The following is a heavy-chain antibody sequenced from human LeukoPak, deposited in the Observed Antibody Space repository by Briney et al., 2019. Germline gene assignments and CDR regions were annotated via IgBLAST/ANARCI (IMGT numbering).Heavy chain of an antibody. CDR3: ARVPYYYDSNGYIFDL. V-gene: IGHV4-39*01. Sequence: PSETLSLACTVSGCSISSSSDYWGWIRPPPGKGLEWIGTIYYSGSTYYNPSLKSRVTISVDTSMNQFSLKLSSLRDADTSVYYCARVPYYYDSNGYIFDLWGQGTMVTVSS. CDR1: GCSISSSSDY. CDR2: IYYSGST. J-gene: IGHJ3*01. D-gene: IGHD3-22*01.